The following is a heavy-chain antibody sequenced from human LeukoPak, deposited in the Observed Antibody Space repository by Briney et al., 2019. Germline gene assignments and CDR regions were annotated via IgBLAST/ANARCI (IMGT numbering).Heavy chain of an antibody. V-gene: IGHV3-23*01. D-gene: IGHD3-22*01. Sequence: PGGSLRLSCAASGFTFSNYAMSWVRQAPGKGLEWVSTISGSDGRTYYADSVKGRFTISRDNSKNTLYLQMNSLRAEDTAVYYCARVLSGSWDWFDPWGQGTLVTASS. J-gene: IGHJ5*02. CDR2: ISGSDGRT. CDR3: ARVLSGSWDWFDP. CDR1: GFTFSNYA.